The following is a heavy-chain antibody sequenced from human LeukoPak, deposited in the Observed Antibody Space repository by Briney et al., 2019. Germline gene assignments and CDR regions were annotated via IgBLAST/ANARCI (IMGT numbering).Heavy chain of an antibody. CDR1: GYTFTSYY. CDR2: INPSGGST. D-gene: IGHD2-2*01. Sequence: ASVKDSCKASGYTFTSYYMHWVRQAPGQGLEWMGIINPSGGSTSYAQKFQGRVTMTRNTSISTAYMELSSLRSEDTAVYYCARYAPSGPFDYWGQGTLVTVSS. CDR3: ARYAPSGPFDY. V-gene: IGHV1-46*01. J-gene: IGHJ4*02.